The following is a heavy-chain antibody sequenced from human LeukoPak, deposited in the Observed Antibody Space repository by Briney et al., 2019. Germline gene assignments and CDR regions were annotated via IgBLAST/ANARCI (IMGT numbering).Heavy chain of an antibody. Sequence: GGSLRLSCAASGFTFSSYAMSWVRQAPGKGLGWVSAISGSGGSTYYADSVKGRFTISRDNSKNTLYLQMNSLRAEDTAVYYCAKEYYDSSGYYYGYFQHWGQGTLVTVSS. J-gene: IGHJ1*01. CDR2: ISGSGGST. V-gene: IGHV3-23*01. CDR1: GFTFSSYA. CDR3: AKEYYDSSGYYYGYFQH. D-gene: IGHD3-22*01.